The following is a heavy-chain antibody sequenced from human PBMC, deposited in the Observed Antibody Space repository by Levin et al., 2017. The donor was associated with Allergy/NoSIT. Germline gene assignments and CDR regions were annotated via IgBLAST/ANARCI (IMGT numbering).Heavy chain of an antibody. CDR3: ARDDSSGYNPDY. CDR1: GYTFSNYG. J-gene: IGHJ4*02. D-gene: IGHD3-22*01. CDR2: ISAYNADT. Sequence: ASVKVSCKASGYTFSNYGISWVRQAPGQGLEWMGLISAYNADTNYAQKFQGRVTMTKDTSTNTAYMELRSLRSDDTAVYYCARDDSSGYNPDYWGQGTLVTVPS. V-gene: IGHV1-18*01.